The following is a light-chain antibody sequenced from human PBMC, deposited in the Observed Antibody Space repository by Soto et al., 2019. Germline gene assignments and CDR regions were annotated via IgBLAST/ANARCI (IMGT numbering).Light chain of an antibody. CDR2: GAS. CDR1: QSVGGN. CDR3: QHYGAAPIT. Sequence: ETVMTQSPAILSVSPGDRATLSCRASQSVGGNVAWYQQIPGQPPKLLIFGASSRATGIADKFSGSGSGTDFTLTISRLEPADFALYYCQHYGAAPITFGQGTRLEIK. V-gene: IGKV3-20*01. J-gene: IGKJ5*01.